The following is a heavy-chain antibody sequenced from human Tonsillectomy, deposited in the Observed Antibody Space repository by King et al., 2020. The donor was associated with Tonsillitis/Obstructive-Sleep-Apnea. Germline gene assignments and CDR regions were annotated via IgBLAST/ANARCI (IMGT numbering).Heavy chain of an antibody. Sequence: VQLQQWGAGLLKPSETLSLTCAVYGGSFSNYYWSWIRQPPGKGLEWIGEINHSRNTNYNPSLKSRVTISVDTSKNQFSLKLTSVTAADTAMFYCASRQRLPYNRFDPWGQGTLVTVSS. CDR3: ASRQRLPYNRFDP. D-gene: IGHD6-25*01. J-gene: IGHJ5*02. V-gene: IGHV4-34*01. CDR1: GGSFSNYY. CDR2: INHSRNT.